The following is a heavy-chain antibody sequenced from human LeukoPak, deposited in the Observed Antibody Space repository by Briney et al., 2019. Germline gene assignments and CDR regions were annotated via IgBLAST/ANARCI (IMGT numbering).Heavy chain of an antibody. CDR2: INPSGGST. CDR1: GYSFTNYY. Sequence: ASVKVSCKASGYSFTNYYIHWVRQAPGLGLEWMGVINPSGGSTTSAQKFQGRVTITRDTSTSTVYMELSSLRSQDTAVYYCARVKGSYFDWLLGYFDYWGQGTLVTVSS. CDR3: ARVKGSYFDWLLGYFDY. J-gene: IGHJ4*02. V-gene: IGHV1-46*01. D-gene: IGHD3-9*01.